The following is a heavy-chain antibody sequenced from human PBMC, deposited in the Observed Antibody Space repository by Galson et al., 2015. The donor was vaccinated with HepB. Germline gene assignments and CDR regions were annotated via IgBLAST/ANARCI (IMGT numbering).Heavy chain of an antibody. CDR3: ARAYSSSWYFYLDY. CDR2: ISSSGSTI. CDR1: GFTFSSYE. Sequence: SLRLSCAASGFTFSSYEMNWVRQAPGKGLEWVSYISSSGSTIYYADSVKGRFTISRDNAKNSLYLQMNSLRAEDTAVYYCARAYSSSWYFYLDYWGQGTLVTVSS. D-gene: IGHD6-13*01. V-gene: IGHV3-48*03. J-gene: IGHJ4*02.